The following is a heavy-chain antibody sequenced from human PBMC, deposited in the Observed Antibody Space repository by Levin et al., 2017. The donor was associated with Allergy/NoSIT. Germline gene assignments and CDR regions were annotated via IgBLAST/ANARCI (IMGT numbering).Heavy chain of an antibody. J-gene: IGHJ4*02. CDR2: ISYDGSNK. D-gene: IGHD7-27*01. V-gene: IGHV3-30*18. CDR3: AKDLPGDVNY. Sequence: GESLKISCAASGFTFSSYGMHWVRQAPGKGLEWVAVISYDGSNKYYADSVKGRFTISRDNSKNTLYLQMNSLRAEDTAVYYCAKDLPGDVNYWGQGTLVTVSS. CDR1: GFTFSSYG.